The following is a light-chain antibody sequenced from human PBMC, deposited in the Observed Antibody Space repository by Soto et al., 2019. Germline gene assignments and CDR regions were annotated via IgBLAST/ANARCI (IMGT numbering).Light chain of an antibody. CDR3: QQSYTTPLT. CDR2: AAS. J-gene: IGKJ3*01. CDR1: QSISSF. Sequence: DIQMTQSPSSLSAFVGDRVTITCRASQSISSFLNWYQQKPGKAPKLLIYAASSLQSGVPSRFSGAGSGTEFTITISRLQPGDFATYFCQQSYTTPLTFGPVTTGDI. V-gene: IGKV1-39*01.